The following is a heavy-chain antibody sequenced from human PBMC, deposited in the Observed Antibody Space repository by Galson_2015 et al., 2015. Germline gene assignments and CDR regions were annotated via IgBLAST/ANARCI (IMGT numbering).Heavy chain of an antibody. J-gene: IGHJ4*02. Sequence: ETLSLTCTVSGGSISSYYWSWIRQPPGKGLEWIGYIYYSGSTNYNPSLKSRVTISVDTSKNQFSLKLSSVTAADTAVYYCARGSNLIAVAGTFYFDYWGQGTLVTVSS. V-gene: IGHV4-59*01. CDR1: GGSISSYY. CDR3: ARGSNLIAVAGTFYFDY. CDR2: IYYSGST. D-gene: IGHD6-19*01.